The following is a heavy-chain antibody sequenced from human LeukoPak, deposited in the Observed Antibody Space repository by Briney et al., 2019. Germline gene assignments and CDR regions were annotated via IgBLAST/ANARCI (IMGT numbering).Heavy chain of an antibody. Sequence: GGSLRLSCAASGFTFSSYWMSWVRQAPGKGLEWAANIKQDGSEKYYVDSVKGRFTISRDNAKNSLYLQMNSLRAEDTALYYCARAEQWLAPSNDAFDIWGQGTMVTVSS. CDR3: ARAEQWLAPSNDAFDI. V-gene: IGHV3-7*03. CDR1: GFTFSSYW. J-gene: IGHJ3*02. D-gene: IGHD6-19*01. CDR2: IKQDGSEK.